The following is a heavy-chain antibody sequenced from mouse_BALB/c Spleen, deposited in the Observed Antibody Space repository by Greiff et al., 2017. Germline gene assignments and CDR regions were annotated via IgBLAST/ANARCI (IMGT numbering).Heavy chain of an antibody. Sequence: EVQLVESGGGLVQPGGSLRLSCATSGFTFTDYYMSWVRQPPGKALEWLGFIRNKANGYTTEYSASVKGRFTISRDNSQSILYLQMNTLRAEDSATYCCARDRDGYYVFDYWGQGTTLTVSS. J-gene: IGHJ2*01. CDR1: GFTFTDYY. CDR2: IRNKANGYTT. CDR3: ARDRDGYYVFDY. V-gene: IGHV7-3*02. D-gene: IGHD2-3*01.